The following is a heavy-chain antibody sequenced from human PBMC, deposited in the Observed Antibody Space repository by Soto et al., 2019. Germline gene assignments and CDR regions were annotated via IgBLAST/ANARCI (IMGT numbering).Heavy chain of an antibody. V-gene: IGHV1-46*01. J-gene: IGHJ6*02. D-gene: IGHD5-18*01. Sequence: GASVKVSCKASGYTFTSYYMHWVRQAPGQGLEWMGIINPSGGSTSYAQKFQGRVTMTRDTSTSTVYMELSSLRSEDTAVYYCARVKRRGYSYGQRGGMDVWGQGTTVTVSS. CDR3: ARVKRRGYSYGQRGGMDV. CDR1: GYTFTSYY. CDR2: INPSGGST.